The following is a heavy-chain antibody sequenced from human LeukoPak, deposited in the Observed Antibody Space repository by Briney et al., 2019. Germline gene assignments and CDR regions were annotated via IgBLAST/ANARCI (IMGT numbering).Heavy chain of an antibody. CDR3: WTAVVVAATFKYYFDY. CDR1: GYTLTGLS. J-gene: IGHJ4*02. CDR2: VDPEDGET. D-gene: IGHD2-15*01. Sequence: ASVKVSCKVSGYTLTGLSMHWVRQAPGKGLEWMGLVDPEDGETIYAEKFQGRVTITADTSTDTAYMELSSLRSDDTAVYYCWTAVVVAATFKYYFDYWGQGTLVTVSS. V-gene: IGHV1-24*01.